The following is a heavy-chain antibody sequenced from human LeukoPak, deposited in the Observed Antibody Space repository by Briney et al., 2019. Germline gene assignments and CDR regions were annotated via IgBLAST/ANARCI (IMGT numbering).Heavy chain of an antibody. J-gene: IGHJ4*02. CDR3: ANQVGATFN. V-gene: IGHV3-23*01. CDR1: GFTFSSYA. CDR2: IGGSSDST. D-gene: IGHD1-26*01. Sequence: GGSLRLSCAASGFTFSSYAMSWVRQAPGKGLEWVSGIGGSSDSTYYADSVKGRFTISRDNSKNTLYLQMNSLRAEDTAVYYCANQVGATFNWGQGTLVTVPS.